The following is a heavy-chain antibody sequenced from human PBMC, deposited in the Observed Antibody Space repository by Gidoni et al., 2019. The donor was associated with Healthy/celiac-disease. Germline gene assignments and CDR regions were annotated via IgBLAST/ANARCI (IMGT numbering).Heavy chain of an antibody. CDR2: ISYDGSNK. J-gene: IGHJ6*02. V-gene: IGHV3-30*18. CDR1: GFTFSRYG. Sequence: QVQLVESGGGVVQPGRSLRLSCSASGFTFSRYGMHWFRQAPGKGLEWVAVISYDGSNKYYEDSVKGRFTIARDNSKNTLYLQMNSRRAEDTAVYYCAKDGDYGDSNVGMDVWGQGTTVTVSS. D-gene: IGHD4-17*01. CDR3: AKDGDYGDSNVGMDV.